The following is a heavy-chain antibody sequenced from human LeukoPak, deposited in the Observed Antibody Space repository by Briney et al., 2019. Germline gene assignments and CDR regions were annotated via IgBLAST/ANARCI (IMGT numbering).Heavy chain of an antibody. CDR3: ARDLKHISMIEVVISMTFDH. Sequence: GGSLRLYCAASGFTLSSYAMSWVRQTPGKGLEWVSPYSGCAGSSYYADSVKRRFTISRDLPKLTRYLQVNIRRAEDMAVYEGARDLKHISMIEVVISMTFDHWGQGTLVTVSS. D-gene: IGHD3-22*01. J-gene: IGHJ4*02. CDR1: GFTLSSYA. V-gene: IGHV3-23*01. CDR2: YSGCAGSS.